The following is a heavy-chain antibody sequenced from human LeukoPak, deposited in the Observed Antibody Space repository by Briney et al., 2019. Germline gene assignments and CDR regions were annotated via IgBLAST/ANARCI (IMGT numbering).Heavy chain of an antibody. J-gene: IGHJ4*02. Sequence: GGSLRLSCAASGFTFSSYSMNRVRQAPGKGLKWVSSISSSSSYIYYADSVKGRFTISRDNAKNSLYLQMNSLRAEDAAVYYCARAGVDYWGQGTLVTVSS. V-gene: IGHV3-21*01. D-gene: IGHD3-10*01. CDR1: GFTFSSYS. CDR3: ARAGVDY. CDR2: ISSSSSYI.